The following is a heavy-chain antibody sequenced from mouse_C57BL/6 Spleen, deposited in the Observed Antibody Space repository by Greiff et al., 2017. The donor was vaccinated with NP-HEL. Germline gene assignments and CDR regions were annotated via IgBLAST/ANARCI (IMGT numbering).Heavy chain of an antibody. V-gene: IGHV1-5*01. J-gene: IGHJ2*01. CDR3: TRHAYGEYYFDY. CDR1: GYTFTSYW. D-gene: IGHD1-1*01. CDR2: IYPGNSDT. Sequence: EVQLQQSGTVLARPGASVKMSCKTSGYTFTSYWMHWVKQRPGQGLEWIGAIYPGNSDTSYNQKFKGKAKLTAVTSASTAYMELSSLTNEDSAVYYCTRHAYGEYYFDYWGQGTTLTVSS.